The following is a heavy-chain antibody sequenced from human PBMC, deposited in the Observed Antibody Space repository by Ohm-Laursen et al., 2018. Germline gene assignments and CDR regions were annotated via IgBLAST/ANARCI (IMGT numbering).Heavy chain of an antibody. CDR1: GFTFSSYG. Sequence: SLRLSCTASGFTFSSYGMHWVRQAPGKGLEWVAVISYDGSNKYYADSVKGRFTISRDNSKNTLSLQMNSLRAEDTAVYYCATHSSGWDHFDYWGQGTLVTVSS. CDR3: ATHSSGWDHFDY. CDR2: ISYDGSNK. V-gene: IGHV3-30*03. D-gene: IGHD6-19*01. J-gene: IGHJ4*02.